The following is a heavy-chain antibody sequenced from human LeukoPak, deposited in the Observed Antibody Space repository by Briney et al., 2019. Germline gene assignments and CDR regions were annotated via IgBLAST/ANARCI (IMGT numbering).Heavy chain of an antibody. CDR1: GFTFSDYY. Sequence: TPGGSLRLSCAASGFTFSDYYMSWIRQAPGKGLEWVSYISSSSSYTNYADSVKGRFTISRDNAKNSLYLQMNSLRAEDTAVYYCARDAGTYYYGSGSPHFDYWGQGTLVTVSS. CDR2: ISSSSSYT. CDR3: ARDAGTYYYGSGSPHFDY. J-gene: IGHJ4*02. D-gene: IGHD3-10*01. V-gene: IGHV3-11*06.